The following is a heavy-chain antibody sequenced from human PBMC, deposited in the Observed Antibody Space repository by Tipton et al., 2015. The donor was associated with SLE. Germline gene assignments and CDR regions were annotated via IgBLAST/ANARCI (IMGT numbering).Heavy chain of an antibody. J-gene: IGHJ5*01. D-gene: IGHD3-10*01. CDR2: ICFTGTT. CDR3: ARGGSWFDS. CDR1: GDSITSYY. V-gene: IGHV4-59*01. Sequence: TLSLTCSVTGDSITSYYWTWIRQPPGKGLEWIGYICFTGTTNYNPSLKSRVTISVDTSKNQFSLKLSSVTAADTALYYCARGGSWFDSWGQGTPVTVSS.